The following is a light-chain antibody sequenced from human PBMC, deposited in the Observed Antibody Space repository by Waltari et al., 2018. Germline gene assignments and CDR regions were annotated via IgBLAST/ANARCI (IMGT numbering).Light chain of an antibody. V-gene: IGLV1-44*01. CDR1: SFNIGRTT. Sequence: QSVLTQTPSASGTPGQRVTISCSGSSFNIGRTTVNWYQQLPGTAPNLILFGNNHRPSGVPGRFSGSKSGTSASLAISGLQSEDEADYYCGVWDDSLNGVVFGGGTKLTVL. J-gene: IGLJ2*01. CDR2: GNN. CDR3: GVWDDSLNGVV.